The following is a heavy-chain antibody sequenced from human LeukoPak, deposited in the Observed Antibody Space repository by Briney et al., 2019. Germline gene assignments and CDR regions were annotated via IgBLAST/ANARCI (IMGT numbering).Heavy chain of an antibody. D-gene: IGHD3-22*01. CDR3: ARQYYYDSILH. CDR2: THTSGSA. Sequence: PSETLSLTCTVSGASIGNYYWSWTRQPAGKGLEWIGRTHTSGSANYNPSLKSRVTMSVDTSKNQFSLKLSSVTAADTAVYYCARQYYYDSILHWGQGTLVTVSS. V-gene: IGHV4-4*07. CDR1: GASIGNYY. J-gene: IGHJ4*02.